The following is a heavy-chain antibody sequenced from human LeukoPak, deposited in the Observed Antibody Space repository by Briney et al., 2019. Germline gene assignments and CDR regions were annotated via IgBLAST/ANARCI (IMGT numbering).Heavy chain of an antibody. CDR1: GGTLSSYA. Sequence: SVKVSCEASGGTLSSYAISWVRQAPGQGLEWMGRIIPIFGTANYAQKFQGRVTITTDESTSTAYMELSSLRSEDTAVYYCARERGHYAILTGPNNYWGQGTLVTVSS. CDR2: IIPIFGTA. D-gene: IGHD3-9*01. V-gene: IGHV1-69*05. J-gene: IGHJ4*02. CDR3: ARERGHYAILTGPNNY.